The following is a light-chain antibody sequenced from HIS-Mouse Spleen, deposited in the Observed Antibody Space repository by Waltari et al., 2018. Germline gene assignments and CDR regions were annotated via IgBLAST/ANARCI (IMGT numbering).Light chain of an antibody. CDR3: NSRDSSGNHWV. Sequence: SSQLTPDPALSVALEQTVRTTCQGDSLRSYSASWYQQKPGQAPVLVIYGKNNRPSGIPDRFSGSSSGNTASLTITGAQAEDEADYYCNSRDSSGNHWVFGGGTKLTVL. CDR2: GKN. J-gene: IGLJ3*02. V-gene: IGLV3-19*01. CDR1: SLRSYS.